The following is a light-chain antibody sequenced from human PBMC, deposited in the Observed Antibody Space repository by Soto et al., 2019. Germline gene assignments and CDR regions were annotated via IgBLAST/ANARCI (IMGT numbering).Light chain of an antibody. CDR1: QSVSSN. CDR2: GAS. J-gene: IGKJ2*01. Sequence: EIVMTQSPATLSVSPGERATLSCRASQSVSSNLAWYQQKPGQAPRLLIYGASTRATGIPARFSGSGSGTEFTLTISSLQSEDFAVYYCQNYNNWPPYTFGQGTKLETK. V-gene: IGKV3-15*01. CDR3: QNYNNWPPYT.